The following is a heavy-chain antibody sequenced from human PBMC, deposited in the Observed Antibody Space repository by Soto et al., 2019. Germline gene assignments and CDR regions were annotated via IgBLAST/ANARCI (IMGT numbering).Heavy chain of an antibody. Sequence: ASVKVSCKASGGTFSSYAISWVRQAPGQGLEWMGGIIPIFGTANYAQKFQGRVTITADESTSTAYMELSSLRSEDTAVYYCARVYPAHGSSWYFDYWGQGTLVTVSS. CDR2: IIPIFGTA. J-gene: IGHJ4*02. D-gene: IGHD6-13*01. V-gene: IGHV1-69*13. CDR3: ARVYPAHGSSWYFDY. CDR1: GGTFSSYA.